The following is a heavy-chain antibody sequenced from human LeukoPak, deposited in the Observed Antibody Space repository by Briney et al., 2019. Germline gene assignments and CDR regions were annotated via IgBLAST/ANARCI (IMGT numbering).Heavy chain of an antibody. V-gene: IGHV1-69*04. CDR3: ASDCSSTNCPPRPIFDN. Sequence: GASVKVFCKASGGTFSNYGISWVRQAPGQGLEWMGRILPLFGRPDYAQKFQGIVTISADISTNTAYMELSSLKSDDTAVFYCASDCSSTNCPPRPIFDNWGQGTLVTVSS. J-gene: IGHJ4*02. CDR2: ILPLFGRP. CDR1: GGTFSNYG. D-gene: IGHD2-2*01.